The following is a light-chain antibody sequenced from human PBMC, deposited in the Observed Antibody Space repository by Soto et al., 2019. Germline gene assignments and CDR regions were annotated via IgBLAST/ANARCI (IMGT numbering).Light chain of an antibody. CDR2: GAS. J-gene: IGKJ1*01. V-gene: IGKV3-20*01. CDR3: HQYGSSAWT. Sequence: EKVMTQSPATLSVSPGERATLSCRASQSISSSFLAWYQQKPGQAPRLLIYGASSRATGIPDRFSGSGSGTDFTLIISRLEPEDFAVYYCHQYGSSAWTFGQGTKVDIK. CDR1: QSISSSF.